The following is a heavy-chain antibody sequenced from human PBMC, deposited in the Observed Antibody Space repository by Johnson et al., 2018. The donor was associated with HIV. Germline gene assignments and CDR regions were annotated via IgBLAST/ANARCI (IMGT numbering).Heavy chain of an antibody. D-gene: IGHD2-15*01. Sequence: VQLVESGGGVVQPGGSLRLSCAASGFPFSSNYMNWVRQAPGKGLEWVSVIYSGGNTYYADSVKGRFTIYSDNSQNTLYLQMNSLRAEDTAVYYCARDQFMSVGYCSGGSCCSQPSGIWGQGTMVTVSS. CDR2: IYSGGNT. J-gene: IGHJ3*02. CDR1: GFPFSSNY. V-gene: IGHV3-66*01. CDR3: ARDQFMSVGYCSGGSCCSQPSGI.